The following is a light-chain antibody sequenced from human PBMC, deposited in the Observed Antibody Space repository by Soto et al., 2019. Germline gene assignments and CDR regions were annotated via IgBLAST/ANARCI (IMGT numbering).Light chain of an antibody. CDR3: SSKSPDF. V-gene: IGLV2-14*01. J-gene: IGLJ1*01. Sequence: ALTQPASVSGSPGQSITISCTGTSSGIRDYNYVSWYQQLPGNAPKLIMYEVSNRPSGISNRFSGSKSGNTASLTISGLQAEDEADYYCSSKSPDFFGTGTKLTVL. CDR1: SSGIRDYNY. CDR2: EVS.